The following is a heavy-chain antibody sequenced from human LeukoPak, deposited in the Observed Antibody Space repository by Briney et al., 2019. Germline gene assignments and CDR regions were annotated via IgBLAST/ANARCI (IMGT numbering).Heavy chain of an antibody. CDR3: AKDRGVFGVAYSLDY. CDR1: GFTFSSYW. V-gene: IGHV3-30*02. Sequence: GGSLRLSCAASGFTFSSYWMTWVRQAPGKGLEWVTYIRYDGVNAYYADSVKGRFTVSRDLSKHTLYLQMNSLRAEDTAVYYCAKDRGVFGVAYSLDYWGQGTLVTVSS. D-gene: IGHD3-3*01. CDR2: IRYDGVNA. J-gene: IGHJ4*02.